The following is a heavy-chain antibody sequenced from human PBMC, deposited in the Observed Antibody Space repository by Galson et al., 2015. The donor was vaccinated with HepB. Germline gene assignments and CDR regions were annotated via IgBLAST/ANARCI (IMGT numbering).Heavy chain of an antibody. Sequence: SLRLSCAASGFTFSTYVMHWVRQAPGKGLEWIGHIRSKIKNYATGSAASVVGRFSVLRDDSKNTAYLQMDSLRIEDTAIYYCIRHVGYYRPYWGRGTLVTVSS. CDR2: IRSKIKNYAT. V-gene: IGHV3-73*01. J-gene: IGHJ4*02. D-gene: IGHD2-15*01. CDR1: GFTFSTYV. CDR3: IRHVGYYRPY.